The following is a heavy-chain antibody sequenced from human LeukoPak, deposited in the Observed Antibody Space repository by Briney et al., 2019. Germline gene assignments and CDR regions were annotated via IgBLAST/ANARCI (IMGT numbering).Heavy chain of an antibody. D-gene: IGHD6-13*01. CDR3: ARESIAAAGTEGFFLDY. CDR2: ISGTGGST. CDR1: GFTFSTYA. V-gene: IGHV3-23*01. J-gene: IGHJ4*02. Sequence: GESLRLSCAASGFTFSTYAMTWVRQAPGKGLEWVSLISGTGGSTYYADSVKGRFTISRDNAKNSLYLQMNSLRAEDTAVYYCARESIAAAGTEGFFLDYWGQGTLVTVSS.